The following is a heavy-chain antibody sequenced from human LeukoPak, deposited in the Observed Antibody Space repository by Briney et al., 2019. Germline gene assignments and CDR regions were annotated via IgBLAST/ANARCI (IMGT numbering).Heavy chain of an antibody. CDR2: ISSSSSYI. D-gene: IGHD5-18*01. CDR1: GFTFSSYS. Sequence: KPGGSLRLSCAASGFTFSSYSMNWVRQAPGKGLEWVSSISSSSSYIYYADSVKGRFTISRDDAKNSLFLQMNSLRAEDSAVYYCARHHDTAFDYWGQGTLVTVSS. V-gene: IGHV3-21*01. CDR3: ARHHDTAFDY. J-gene: IGHJ4*02.